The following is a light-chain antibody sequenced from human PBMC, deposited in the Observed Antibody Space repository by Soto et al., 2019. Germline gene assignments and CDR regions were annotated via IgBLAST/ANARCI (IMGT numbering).Light chain of an antibody. CDR3: QQNKDWPGT. CDR2: DAS. CDR1: QSVCSY. V-gene: IGKV3-15*01. J-gene: IGKJ1*01. Sequence: EIVMTQSPATLSVSPGERATLSCRASQSVCSYLAWYQQKPGQAPRLLIYDASTRATGIPVRFSGSGSGTEFTLTISSLQSEDFGVYYCQQNKDWPGTFGQGTKVEIK.